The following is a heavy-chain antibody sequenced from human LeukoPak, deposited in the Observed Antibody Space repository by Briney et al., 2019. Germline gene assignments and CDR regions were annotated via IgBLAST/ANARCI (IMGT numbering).Heavy chain of an antibody. Sequence: GGSLRLSCAASGFTFSSYAMSWVRQAPGKGLEWVSAISGSGGSTYYADSVKGRFTISRDNYKNTLYLQMNSLRAEDTAVYYCAKLGEGYSSGWSKNYFDYWGQGTLVTVSS. V-gene: IGHV3-23*01. CDR2: ISGSGGST. CDR1: GFTFSSYA. D-gene: IGHD6-19*01. J-gene: IGHJ4*02. CDR3: AKLGEGYSSGWSKNYFDY.